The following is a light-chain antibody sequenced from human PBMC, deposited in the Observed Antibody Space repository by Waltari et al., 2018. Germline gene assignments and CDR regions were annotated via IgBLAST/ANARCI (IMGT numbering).Light chain of an antibody. J-gene: IGKJ4*01. CDR3: QNRRNWPLLT. V-gene: IGKV3-11*01. CDR1: QNIGNN. Sequence: EVVLTQSPATLSLSPGDRATLSCRASQNIGNNLAWYPQKPGQAPRPLMNDGSNRATGVPARFSGSGAGTDVTLTISSLEPEDVAVYYCQNRRNWPLLTFGGGTKVEIK. CDR2: DGS.